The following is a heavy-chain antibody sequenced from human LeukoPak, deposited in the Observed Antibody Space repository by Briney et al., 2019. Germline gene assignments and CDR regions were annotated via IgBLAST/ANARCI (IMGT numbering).Heavy chain of an antibody. CDR1: GDSITGSSYY. CDR2: MYYSGST. Sequence: SETLSLTCSVSGDSITGSSYYWGWIRQPPGKGLEWIGSMYYSGSTYSNPSLKSRVTMSAVTSKNQFSLKLRSVTAADTAVFYCARHYFDRTGYYYFDYWGQGILVTVSS. D-gene: IGHD3-22*01. CDR3: ARHYFDRTGYYYFDY. V-gene: IGHV4-39*01. J-gene: IGHJ4*02.